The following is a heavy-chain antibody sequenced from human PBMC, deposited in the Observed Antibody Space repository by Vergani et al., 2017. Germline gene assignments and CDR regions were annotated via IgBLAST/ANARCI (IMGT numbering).Heavy chain of an antibody. CDR2: IIPIFGTA. J-gene: IGHJ4*02. CDR1: GGTFKSNT. D-gene: IGHD6-19*01. Sequence: QVQLVQSGAEVKKPGSSVKVSCKTSGGTFKSNTFSWVRQAPGQGLEWMGGIIPIFGTADYAQDFQGRLSITADESTSTVYMELSSLRSDDTAVYYCASRPARSGWYVYWGQGTLVTVSS. V-gene: IGHV1-69*01. CDR3: ASRPARSGWYVY.